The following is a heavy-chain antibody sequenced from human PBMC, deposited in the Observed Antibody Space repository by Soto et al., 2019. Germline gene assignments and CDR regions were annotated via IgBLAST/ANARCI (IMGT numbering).Heavy chain of an antibody. Sequence: EVQLLESGGGLVQPGGSLRLSCAASGFTFSSYAMKWVRQAPGKGLEWVSLIGESGTPTYYADSVKGRFTISRDHSGNTLFMERFSLRAGDTDVYYCASYLPGVRDYGMDVWGQGNTVTVSS. J-gene: IGHJ6*02. CDR1: GFTFSSYA. CDR3: ASYLPGVRDYGMDV. D-gene: IGHD1-26*01. CDR2: IGESGTPT. V-gene: IGHV3-23*01.